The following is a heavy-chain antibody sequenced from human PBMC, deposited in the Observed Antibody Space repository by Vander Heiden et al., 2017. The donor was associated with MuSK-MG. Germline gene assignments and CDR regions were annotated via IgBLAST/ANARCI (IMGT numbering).Heavy chain of an antibody. CDR2: VNWNGDST. J-gene: IGHJ4*02. CDR1: GFTFDDHG. CDR3: ARQSWSTFNSPIDY. V-gene: IGHV3-20*01. Sequence: EMQLAESGGGVVRPGASLRLSCAASGFTFDDHGRSWVRQAPGKGLGWVSGVNWNGDSTGYADSVKGRFTISRDNAKNSLYLQMNSLRAEDTALYHCARQSWSTFNSPIDYWGQGTLVTVSS. D-gene: IGHD3-3*01.